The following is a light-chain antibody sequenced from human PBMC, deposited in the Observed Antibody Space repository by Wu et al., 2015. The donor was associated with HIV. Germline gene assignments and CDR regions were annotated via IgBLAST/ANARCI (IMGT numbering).Light chain of an antibody. Sequence: DIQMTQSPSTLSASVGDRVTITCRASQSINTWLAWYQQKPGKAPILLISRASSLETGVPSRFSGSGSGTEFTLTISSLQPDDLATYYCQQYNSYSTFGQGTKLEIK. J-gene: IGKJ2*01. CDR1: QSINTW. CDR3: QQYNSYST. V-gene: IGKV1-5*03. CDR2: RAS.